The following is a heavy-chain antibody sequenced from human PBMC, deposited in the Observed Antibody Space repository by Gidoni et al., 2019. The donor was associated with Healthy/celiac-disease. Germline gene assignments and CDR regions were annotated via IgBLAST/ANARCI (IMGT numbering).Heavy chain of an antibody. CDR1: GFTFSSYA. Sequence: EVQLVESGGGLVQPGGSLRLSCSASGFTFSSYAMHWVRQAPGKGLEYVSAISSNGGSTYYADSVKGRFTISRDNSKNTLYLQMSSLRAEDTAVYYCVKSLEWLLPCFDYWGQGTLVTVSS. D-gene: IGHD3-3*01. V-gene: IGHV3-64D*09. CDR2: ISSNGGST. CDR3: VKSLEWLLPCFDY. J-gene: IGHJ4*02.